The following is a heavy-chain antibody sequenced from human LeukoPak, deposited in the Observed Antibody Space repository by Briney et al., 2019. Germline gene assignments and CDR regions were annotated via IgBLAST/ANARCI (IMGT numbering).Heavy chain of an antibody. CDR3: ASPPAKGYYYMDV. V-gene: IGHV3-30*02. CDR1: GFTFSDYY. Sequence: GGSLRLSCAASGFTFSDYYMSWIRQAPGKGLEWVAFIRYDGSNKYYADSVKGRFTISRDNSKNTLYLQMNSLRAEDTAVYYCASPPAKGYYYMDVWGKGTTVTVSS. CDR2: IRYDGSNK. J-gene: IGHJ6*03.